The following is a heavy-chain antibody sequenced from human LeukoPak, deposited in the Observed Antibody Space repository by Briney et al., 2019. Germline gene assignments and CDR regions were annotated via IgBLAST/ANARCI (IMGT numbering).Heavy chain of an antibody. V-gene: IGHV4-31*03. D-gene: IGHD3-22*01. CDR3: ARAARQGFTMIVVPFFYFDL. CDR1: GGSISSGASD. CDR2: INHSGST. J-gene: IGHJ2*01. Sequence: PSQTLSLTCTVSGGSISSGASDWGWIRQHPKRGLEWVGYINHSGSTYYNPSLGSRVTMSVDTSKNQFSLRLSSVTAADSAVYYCARAARQGFTMIVVPFFYFDLWGRGTLVTVSS.